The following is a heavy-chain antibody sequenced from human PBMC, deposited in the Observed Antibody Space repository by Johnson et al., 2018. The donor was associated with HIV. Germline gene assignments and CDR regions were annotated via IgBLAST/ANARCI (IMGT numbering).Heavy chain of an antibody. CDR2: INWNGGST. J-gene: IGHJ3*02. CDR1: GFTFDDYG. CDR3: ARDRYDSSGYYLKDAFDI. Sequence: VQLVESGGGVVRPGGSLRLSCAASGFTFDDYGMSWVRQAPGKGLEWVSGINWNGGSTGYGDSVKGRFTISRDNAKNSLYLQMNSLRAEDTALYYCARDRYDSSGYYLKDAFDIWGQGTMVTVSS. V-gene: IGHV3-20*04. D-gene: IGHD3-22*01.